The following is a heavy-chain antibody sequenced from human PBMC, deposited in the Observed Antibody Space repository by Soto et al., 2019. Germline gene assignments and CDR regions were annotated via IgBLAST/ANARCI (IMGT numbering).Heavy chain of an antibody. CDR3: SGTRGYSPFDY. J-gene: IGHJ4*02. V-gene: IGHV3-64D*08. CDR2: IASNGGST. D-gene: IGHD3-22*01. CDR1: GFTFSSYS. Sequence: GGSLRLSCAASGFTFSSYSMHWVRQAPGKGLEYVSSIASNGGSTYYVDSVKGRVTISRDNSKNTLYLQMSSLRADDTAVYFCSGTRGYSPFDYWGQGTLVTVSS.